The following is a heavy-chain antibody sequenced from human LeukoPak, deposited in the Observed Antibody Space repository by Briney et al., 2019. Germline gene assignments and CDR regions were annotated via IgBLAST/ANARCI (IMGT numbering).Heavy chain of an antibody. Sequence: GGSLRPSCAASGFTFSSYSMNWVRQAPGKGLEWVSSISSSSSYIYYADSVKGRFTISRDNAKNSLYLQMNSLRAEDTAVYYCARFEGYMVRGVAFDYWGQGTLVTVSS. CDR3: ARFEGYMVRGVAFDY. CDR2: ISSSSSYI. V-gene: IGHV3-21*01. D-gene: IGHD3-10*01. CDR1: GFTFSSYS. J-gene: IGHJ4*02.